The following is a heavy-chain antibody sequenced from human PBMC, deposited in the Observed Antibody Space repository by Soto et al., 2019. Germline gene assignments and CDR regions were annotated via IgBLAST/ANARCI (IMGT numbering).Heavy chain of an antibody. CDR1: GFTFSSYA. D-gene: IGHD1-26*01. Sequence: GGSLRLSCAASGFTFSSYAMSWVRQAPGEGLEWVSAISGSGGSTYYADSVKGRFTISRDNSKNTLYLQMNSLRAEDTAVYYCAKGLYLEKWELVSAFDIWGQGTMVTVSS. CDR2: ISGSGGST. CDR3: AKGLYLEKWELVSAFDI. V-gene: IGHV3-23*01. J-gene: IGHJ3*02.